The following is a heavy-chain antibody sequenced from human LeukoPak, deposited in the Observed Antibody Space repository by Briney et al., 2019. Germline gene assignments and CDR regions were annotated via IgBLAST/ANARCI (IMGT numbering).Heavy chain of an antibody. CDR2: ISYDGSNK. CDR1: GFTFSSYG. Sequence: GGSLRLSCAASGFTFSSYGMHWVRQAPGKGLEWVAVISYDGSNKYYADSVKGRFTISRDNSKNTLYLQMNSPRAEDTAVYYCAKGTVWSGFDYWGQGTLVTVSS. CDR3: AKGTVWSGFDY. V-gene: IGHV3-30*18. D-gene: IGHD3-3*01. J-gene: IGHJ4*02.